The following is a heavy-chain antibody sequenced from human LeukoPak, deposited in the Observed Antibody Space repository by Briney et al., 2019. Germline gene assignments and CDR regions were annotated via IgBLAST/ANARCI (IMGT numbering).Heavy chain of an antibody. CDR3: ARATTVVDPFDY. D-gene: IGHD4-23*01. CDR1: GYTITIYA. Sequence: ASVKVSFKASGYTITIYAMHWVRQAPGQRLEWMGWTNAGNGNTKYSQKFQGRVTITRDTSASTAYLELSSLRSEDTAVYYCARATTVVDPFDYWGQGTLVTVSS. V-gene: IGHV1-3*01. CDR2: TNAGNGNT. J-gene: IGHJ4*02.